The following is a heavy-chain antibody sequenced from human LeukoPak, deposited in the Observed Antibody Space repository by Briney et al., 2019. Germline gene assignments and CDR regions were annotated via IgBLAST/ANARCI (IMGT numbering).Heavy chain of an antibody. D-gene: IGHD3-22*01. CDR3: AKDYESSAYYYSYSYFDY. J-gene: IGHJ4*02. Sequence: GGSLRLSCAASGFTFSSHAMGWVRQAAEKGLEWVSVVRGSGGSTFCANSVKGRFTISRDNSKNTLFLQMNSLRAEDTAIYYCAKDYESSAYYYSYSYFDYWGQGALVTVSS. CDR1: GFTFSSHA. V-gene: IGHV3-23*01. CDR2: VRGSGGST.